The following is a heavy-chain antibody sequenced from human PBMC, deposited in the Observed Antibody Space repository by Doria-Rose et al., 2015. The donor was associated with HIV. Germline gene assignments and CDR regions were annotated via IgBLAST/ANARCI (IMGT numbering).Heavy chain of an antibody. D-gene: IGHD6-13*01. Sequence: QVTLKESGPVLVKPTETLTLTCTVSGVSLSSPGMGVSWIRQPPGKALEWLANIFSDDERSYQTSLKSRLTISRGTYKIQVVLTMTDMDPVDTATYYCARIKSSRWYHKYYFDFWGQGTLVIVSA. V-gene: IGHV2-26*01. CDR3: ARIKSSRWYHKYYFDF. CDR2: IFSDDER. J-gene: IGHJ4*02. CDR1: GVSLSSPGMG.